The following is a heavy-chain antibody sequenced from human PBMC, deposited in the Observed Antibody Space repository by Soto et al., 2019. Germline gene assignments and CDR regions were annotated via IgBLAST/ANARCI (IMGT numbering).Heavy chain of an antibody. CDR3: AKHRNFYDSSGYCFDY. V-gene: IGHV3-30*18. CDR2: ISYDGSNK. Sequence: GGSLRLSCAASGFTFSSYGMPWVRQATGQWLEWVAVISYDGSNKYYADSVTVRFTISRDNSKNTLYLQMNSLRAEDTAVSYCAKHRNFYDSSGYCFDYWGQGTLVTVSS. CDR1: GFTFSSYG. J-gene: IGHJ4*02. D-gene: IGHD3-22*01.